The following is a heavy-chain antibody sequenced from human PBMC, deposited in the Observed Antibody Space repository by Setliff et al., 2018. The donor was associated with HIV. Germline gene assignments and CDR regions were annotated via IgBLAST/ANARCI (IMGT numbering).Heavy chain of an antibody. D-gene: IGHD3-10*01. J-gene: IGHJ4*02. V-gene: IGHV1-46*01. CDR1: GYIFTSDH. Sequence: GASVKVSCKSSGYIFTSDHMHWVRQAPGQGLEWMGMITPSDGNTNYEQKFQGRVTMTRDTSTTTVYMELSSLTSEDTALYYCARDFGGRWTFDYWGQGTLVTVSS. CDR2: ITPSDGNT. CDR3: ARDFGGRWTFDY.